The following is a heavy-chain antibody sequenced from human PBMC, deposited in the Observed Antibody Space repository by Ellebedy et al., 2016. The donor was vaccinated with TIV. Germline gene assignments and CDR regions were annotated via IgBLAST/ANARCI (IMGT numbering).Heavy chain of an antibody. J-gene: IGHJ4*02. D-gene: IGHD3-22*01. V-gene: IGHV1-46*01. CDR1: GYTFTSYF. CDR3: ARGDKYYYESSGYYYTY. CDR2: VNPTSGSS. Sequence: ASVKVSCKASGYTFTSYFLYWVRQAPGQGLEWMGIVNPTSGSSNYAQKFQGRVTMTRDTSTSTVYMDLSSLRSEDTAVYYCARGDKYYYESSGYYYTYWGQGTLVTVSS.